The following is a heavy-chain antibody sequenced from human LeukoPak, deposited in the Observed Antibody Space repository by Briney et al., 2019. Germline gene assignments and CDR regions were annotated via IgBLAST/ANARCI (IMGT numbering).Heavy chain of an antibody. J-gene: IGHJ4*02. CDR2: IWYDGSNK. CDR1: GFTFSSYG. D-gene: IGHD5-18*01. V-gene: IGHV3-33*01. Sequence: PGGSLRLSCAASGFTFSSYGMHWVRQAPGKGLEWVAVIWYDGSNKYYADSVKGRFTISRDNSKNTLYLQMNSLRAEDTAVYYCAREDSAELWLTLDYWGQGTLVTVSS. CDR3: AREDSAELWLTLDY.